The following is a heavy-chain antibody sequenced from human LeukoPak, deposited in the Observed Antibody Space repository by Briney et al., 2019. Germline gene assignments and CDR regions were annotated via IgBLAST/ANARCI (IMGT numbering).Heavy chain of an antibody. CDR1: GFTFSSYW. CDR2: IKQDGSEK. V-gene: IGHV3-7*01. J-gene: IGHJ6*03. CDR3: ARAQAFNGYYYYYYMDV. Sequence: SGGSLRLSCAASGFTFSSYWMSWVRQAPGKGPEWVANIKQDGSEKYYVDSVKGRFIISRDNAKNSLYLQMNSLRAEDTAVYYCARAQAFNGYYYYYYMDVWGKGTTVTVSS.